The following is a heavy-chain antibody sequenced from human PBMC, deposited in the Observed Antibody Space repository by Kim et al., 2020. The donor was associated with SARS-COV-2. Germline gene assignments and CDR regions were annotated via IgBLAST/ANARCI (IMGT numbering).Heavy chain of an antibody. J-gene: IGHJ6*03. CDR2: INTNTGNP. Sequence: ASVQVSCKASGYTFTSYAMNWVRQAPGQGLEWMGWINTNTGNPTYAQGFTGRFVFSLDTSVSTAYLQISSLKAEDTAVYYCASFYGSGFKYYYYYYMDVWGKGTTVTVSS. D-gene: IGHD3-10*01. V-gene: IGHV7-4-1*02. CDR1: GYTFTSYA. CDR3: ASFYGSGFKYYYYYYMDV.